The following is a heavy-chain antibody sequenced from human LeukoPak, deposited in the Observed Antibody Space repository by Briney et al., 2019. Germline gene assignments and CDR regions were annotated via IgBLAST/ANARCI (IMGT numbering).Heavy chain of an antibody. CDR2: IYYSGST. D-gene: IGHD5-18*01. V-gene: IGHV4-31*03. CDR1: GGSISSGGYY. J-gene: IGHJ4*02. Sequence: SQTLSLTCTVSGGSISSGGYYWSWIRQHPGKGLEWIGYIYYSGSTYYNPSLKSRVTISVDTSKNQFSLKLSSVTAADTAVYYCARGDTAMAFIDYWGQGTLVTVSS. CDR3: ARGDTAMAFIDY.